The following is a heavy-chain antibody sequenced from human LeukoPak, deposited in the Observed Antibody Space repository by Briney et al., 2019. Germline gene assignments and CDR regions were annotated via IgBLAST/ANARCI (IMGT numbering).Heavy chain of an antibody. D-gene: IGHD3-22*01. V-gene: IGHV3-30-3*01. CDR1: GFTFSSYA. Sequence: PGGSLRLSCAASGFTFSSYAMSWVRQAPGRGLEWVAVISYDGSNKYYADSVKGRFTISRDNSKNTLYLQMNSPRADDTAVYYCARDGRNYYDRSGYYSALAYWGQGTLVTVSS. CDR3: ARDGRNYYDRSGYYSALAY. CDR2: ISYDGSNK. J-gene: IGHJ4*02.